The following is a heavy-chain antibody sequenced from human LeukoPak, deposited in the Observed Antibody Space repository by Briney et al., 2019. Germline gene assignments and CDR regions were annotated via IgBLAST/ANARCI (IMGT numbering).Heavy chain of an antibody. CDR1: GFTFDSYA. Sequence: PGGSLRLSCAASGFTFDSYAMSWVRQAPGKGLEWVSAISGGGSGTYYADPVKGRFTISRDNSKNTLYLQMNSLRADDTAVYYCAKDQVIAVAANSDYWGQGTLVTVSS. J-gene: IGHJ4*02. D-gene: IGHD6-13*01. CDR3: AKDQVIAVAANSDY. CDR2: ISGGGSGT. V-gene: IGHV3-23*01.